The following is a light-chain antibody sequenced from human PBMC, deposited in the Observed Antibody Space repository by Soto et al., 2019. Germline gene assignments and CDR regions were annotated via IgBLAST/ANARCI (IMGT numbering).Light chain of an antibody. Sequence: QSALTQPASVPGSPGQSIAISCTGTTSDVGGYNYVSWYQQHPGKVPKLLIHEVSNRPSGVSNRFSGSKSGNTASLTIYGLQAEDEADYYCLSKTSTISYVFGTGTKVTVL. V-gene: IGLV2-14*01. CDR1: TSDVGGYNY. J-gene: IGLJ1*01. CDR2: EVS. CDR3: LSKTSTISYV.